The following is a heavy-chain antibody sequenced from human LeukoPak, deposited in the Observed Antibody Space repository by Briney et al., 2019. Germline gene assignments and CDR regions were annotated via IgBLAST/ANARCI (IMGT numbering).Heavy chain of an antibody. D-gene: IGHD1-7*01. V-gene: IGHV3-23*01. CDR1: GFTFSNYA. Sequence: TGGSLRLSCAASGFTFSNYAMSWVRQATEKGLEWVSGISGSGGNTYYADSVKGRFTISRDNSKNTVYLQMNSLRAEDTAVYYCASKLWNYDYRGQGTPVTVSS. CDR2: ISGSGGNT. CDR3: ASKLWNYDY. J-gene: IGHJ4*02.